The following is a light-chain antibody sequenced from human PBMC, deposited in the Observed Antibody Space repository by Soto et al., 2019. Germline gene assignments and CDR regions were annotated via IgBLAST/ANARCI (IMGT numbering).Light chain of an antibody. CDR3: MQALQTRT. CDR1: QSLLHSNGYNY. V-gene: IGKV2-28*01. Sequence: DIVMTQSPLSLPVTPGEPASISCRSSQSLLHSNGYNYLDWYLQKPGQSPQLLIYLGSNRASGVPDRFSGSGSGTDFTLKSSRVEAEDVGVYYCMQALQTRTCGQGTKVEIK. CDR2: LGS. J-gene: IGKJ1*01.